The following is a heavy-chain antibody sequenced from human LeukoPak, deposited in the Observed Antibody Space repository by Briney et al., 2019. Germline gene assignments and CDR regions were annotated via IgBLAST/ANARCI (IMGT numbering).Heavy chain of an antibody. Sequence: ASVKVPCKASGYTFTGNYLHWVRQAPGQGLEWMGWINPNSGGTNYAQKFQGRVTMTRDTSISTAYMELSRLRSDDTAVYYCARGITMVRGVPVYYFDYWGQGTLVTVSS. J-gene: IGHJ4*02. D-gene: IGHD3-10*01. CDR1: GYTFTGNY. CDR3: ARGITMVRGVPVYYFDY. CDR2: INPNSGGT. V-gene: IGHV1-2*02.